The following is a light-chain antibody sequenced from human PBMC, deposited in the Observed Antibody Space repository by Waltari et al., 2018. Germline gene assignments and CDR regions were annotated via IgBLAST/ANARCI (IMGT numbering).Light chain of an antibody. CDR2: FSS. V-gene: IGKV2-28*01. CDR1: QSLLHSNGHYY. CDR3: MQTLLAGT. Sequence: DIVMTQSPLSLPVTPGEPATISCRSSQSLLHSNGHYYLDWYLQKPGQSPQLLIYFSSRRASGVPDRFSGSGSGTDFTLKISRVEAEDVVVYYCMQTLLAGTVGQVTKVEIK. J-gene: IGKJ1*01.